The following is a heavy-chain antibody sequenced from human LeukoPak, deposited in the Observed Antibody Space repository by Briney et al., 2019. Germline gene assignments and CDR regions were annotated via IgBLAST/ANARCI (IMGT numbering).Heavy chain of an antibody. CDR2: INPNSGGT. J-gene: IGHJ5*02. CDR1: GYTFTGYY. V-gene: IGHV1-2*02. Sequence: ASVKVSCKASGYTFTGYYMHWVRQAPGQGLEWMGWINPNSGGTNYAQKFQGRVTMTRDTPISTAYMELSRLRSDDTAVYYCARAGDIVLMVYARGFDPWGQGTLVTVSS. D-gene: IGHD2-8*01. CDR3: ARAGDIVLMVYARGFDP.